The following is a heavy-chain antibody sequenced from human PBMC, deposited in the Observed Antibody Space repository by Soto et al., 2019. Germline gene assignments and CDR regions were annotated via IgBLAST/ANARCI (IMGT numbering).Heavy chain of an antibody. V-gene: IGHV3-23*01. D-gene: IGHD4-17*01. CDR1: GFTFSSYA. CDR3: AKVLVYDYGDYFGGAREPDYGMEV. Sequence: PGGSLRLSCAASGFTFSSYAMSWVRQAPGKGLEWVSAISGSGGSTYYADSVKGRFTISRDNSKNTLYLQMNSLRAEDTAVYYCAKVLVYDYGDYFGGAREPDYGMEVWGQGTTVTVSS. CDR2: ISGSGGST. J-gene: IGHJ6*02.